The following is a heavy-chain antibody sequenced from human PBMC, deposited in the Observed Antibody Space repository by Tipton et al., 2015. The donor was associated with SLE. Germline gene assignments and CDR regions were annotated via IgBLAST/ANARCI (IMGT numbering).Heavy chain of an antibody. J-gene: IGHJ4*02. CDR2: FYYSGAT. CDR1: GGSISNDNW. D-gene: IGHD2-15*01. CDR3: ARSLGAGFCSGGNCFEPLDY. Sequence: TLSLTCTVSGGSISNDNWWGWIRQPPGKGLEWIGYFYYSGATYYNPSLQSRVTMSADTSKNQFSLKLNSVTAVDTAIYYCARSLGAGFCSGGNCFEPLDYWGQGILVTVSS. V-gene: IGHV4-28*01.